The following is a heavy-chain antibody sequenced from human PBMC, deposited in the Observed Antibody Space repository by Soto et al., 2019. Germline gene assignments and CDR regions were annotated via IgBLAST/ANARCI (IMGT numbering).Heavy chain of an antibody. CDR3: ALTDSSFAFDY. V-gene: IGHV3-30-3*01. CDR1: GFTFSSYA. Sequence: GGSLRLSCAASGFTFSSYAMHWVRQAPGKGLEWVAVISYDGSNKFYADSVKGRFTISRDNSKNTLYLQMNSLRAEDTAVYYCALTDSSFAFDYWGQGTLVTVSS. J-gene: IGHJ4*02. D-gene: IGHD6-6*01. CDR2: ISYDGSNK.